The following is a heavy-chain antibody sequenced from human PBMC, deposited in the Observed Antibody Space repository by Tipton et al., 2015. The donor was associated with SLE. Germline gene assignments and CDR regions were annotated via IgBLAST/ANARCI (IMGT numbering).Heavy chain of an antibody. J-gene: IGHJ4*02. CDR2: ISYDESNK. CDR1: GFTFSGTW. CDR3: ARDPVVVIARYFDY. D-gene: IGHD2-21*01. V-gene: IGHV3-30*03. Sequence: SLRLSCAASGFTFSGTWMHCVRQAPGKGLEWVAVISYDESNKYYADSVKGRFSISRDNSNNTLYLQMNSLRPEDTAVYYCARDPVVVIARYFDYWGQGTLVIVSS.